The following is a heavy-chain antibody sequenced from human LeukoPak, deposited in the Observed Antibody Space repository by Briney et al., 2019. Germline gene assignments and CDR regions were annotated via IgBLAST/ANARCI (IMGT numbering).Heavy chain of an antibody. Sequence: PGRSLRFSCAVSGFTFSIYAMHWVRQAPGKGLERVAIISYDGNNKYYADSVKGRFTISRDISKNTLYLQINSLRADDTAVYYCARDYLGLHYFDYWGQGTLVTVSS. J-gene: IGHJ4*02. CDR1: GFTFSIYA. CDR2: ISYDGNNK. CDR3: ARDYLGLHYFDY. V-gene: IGHV3-30-3*01. D-gene: IGHD2/OR15-2a*01.